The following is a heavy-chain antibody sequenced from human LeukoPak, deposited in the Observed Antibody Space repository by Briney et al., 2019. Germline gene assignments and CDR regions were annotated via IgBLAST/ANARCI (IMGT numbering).Heavy chain of an antibody. D-gene: IGHD3-10*01. J-gene: IGHJ4*02. Sequence: SQTLSLTCTVSGGSISSGGYYWSWIRQHPGKGLEWIGYIYYSGSTYYNPSLKSRVTISVDTSKNQFSLKLSSVTAADTAVYYCARDGSGSYHSDYWGQGTLVTVSS. CDR3: ARDGSGSYHSDY. CDR1: GGSISSGGYY. CDR2: IYYSGST. V-gene: IGHV4-31*03.